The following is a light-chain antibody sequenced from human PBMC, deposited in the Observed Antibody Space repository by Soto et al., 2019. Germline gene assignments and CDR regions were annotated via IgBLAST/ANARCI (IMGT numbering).Light chain of an antibody. CDR2: GTS. CDR1: QKIGSSF. CDR3: QQYGTLPQT. J-gene: IGKJ1*01. Sequence: EIVLTQSPGSLSLSPGERATLSCWASQKIGSSFFAWYQQKPGQPPRLLIFGTSNRPAGIPDRFSGSGSKTDFTLTINRLVPEDSAVYYCQQYGTLPQTFGQGTKVEIK. V-gene: IGKV3-20*01.